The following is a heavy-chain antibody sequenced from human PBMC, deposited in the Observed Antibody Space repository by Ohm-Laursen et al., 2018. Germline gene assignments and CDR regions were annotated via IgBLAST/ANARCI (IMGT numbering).Heavy chain of an antibody. Sequence: GTLSLTCTVSGGSISSHYWSWIRQPPGKGLEWIGYIYDSGSTNYNPSLKSRVTISLDTSKNQFSLKLSSVTAADTAVYYCASPIVTQNYYYYGMDVWGQGTTVTVSS. CDR2: IYDSGST. J-gene: IGHJ6*02. V-gene: IGHV4-59*08. D-gene: IGHD3-22*01. CDR3: ASPIVTQNYYYYGMDV. CDR1: GGSISSHY.